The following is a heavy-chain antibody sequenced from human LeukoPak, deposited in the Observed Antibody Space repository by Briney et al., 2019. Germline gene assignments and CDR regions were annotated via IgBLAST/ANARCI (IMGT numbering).Heavy chain of an antibody. V-gene: IGHV3-21*01. Sequence: GGSLRLSCAASGFTFSSYSMNWVRQAPGKGLEWVSSISSTSGYIYYADSVKGRFTISRDNAKNSLCLQMNSLRAEDTAVYYCARDAGLGYYDSSGYYLDYWGQGTLVTVSS. CDR2: ISSTSGYI. CDR1: GFTFSSYS. J-gene: IGHJ4*02. D-gene: IGHD3-22*01. CDR3: ARDAGLGYYDSSGYYLDY.